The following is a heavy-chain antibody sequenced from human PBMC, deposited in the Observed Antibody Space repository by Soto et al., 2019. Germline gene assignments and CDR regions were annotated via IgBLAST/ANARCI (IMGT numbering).Heavy chain of an antibody. CDR3: ARGPGGPDGPGDY. Sequence: QVQLVQSGAEVKKPGASVKVSCKASGYTFTSYAMHWVRQAPGQRLEWMGWINAGNGNTKYSQKFQGRVTIPRDTSASTAYMELSSLRSEDTAVYCCARGPGGPDGPGDYWGQGTLVTVSS. V-gene: IGHV1-3*01. J-gene: IGHJ4*02. D-gene: IGHD2-15*01. CDR1: GYTFTSYA. CDR2: INAGNGNT.